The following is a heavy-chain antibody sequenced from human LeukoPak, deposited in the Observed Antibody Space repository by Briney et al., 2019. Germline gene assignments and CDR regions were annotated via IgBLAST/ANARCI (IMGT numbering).Heavy chain of an antibody. Sequence: PGGSLRLSCAASGFTFGTYWMSWVRQAPGKGLEWVANIKQDGSEKYYVDSVKGRFTISRDNAKNSLYLQVNSLRAEDTALYYCTRPVVRVGVTYYYYGMDVWGQGTTVTVSS. CDR2: IKQDGSEK. CDR3: TRPVVRVGVTYYYYGMDV. V-gene: IGHV3-7*01. J-gene: IGHJ6*02. CDR1: GFTFGTYW. D-gene: IGHD3-10*01.